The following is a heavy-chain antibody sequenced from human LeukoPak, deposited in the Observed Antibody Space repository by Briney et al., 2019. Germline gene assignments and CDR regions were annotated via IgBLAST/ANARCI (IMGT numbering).Heavy chain of an antibody. CDR2: IYSGGST. CDR1: GFTFSSYW. D-gene: IGHD3-16*01. J-gene: IGHJ1*01. V-gene: IGHV3-53*01. Sequence: GGSLRLSCAASGFTFSSYWMHWVRQAPGKGLEWVSVIYSGGSTYYADSVKGRFTISRDNSKNTLYLQMNSLRAEDTAVYYCARDTWRAEYFQHWGQGTLVTVSS. CDR3: ARDTWRAEYFQH.